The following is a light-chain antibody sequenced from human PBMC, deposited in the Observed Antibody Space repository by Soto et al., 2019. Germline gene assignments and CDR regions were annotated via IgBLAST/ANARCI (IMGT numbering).Light chain of an antibody. J-gene: IGLJ3*02. CDR1: SSNIGSNY. CDR2: RNN. Sequence: QSVLTQPPSASGTPGQRVTISWSGSSSNIGSNYVYWYQQLPGTAPKLLIYRNNQRPSGVPDRFSGSKSGTSASLAISGLRSGDEADYYCAAWDDSLSGRVFGGGTKLTVL. CDR3: AAWDDSLSGRV. V-gene: IGLV1-47*01.